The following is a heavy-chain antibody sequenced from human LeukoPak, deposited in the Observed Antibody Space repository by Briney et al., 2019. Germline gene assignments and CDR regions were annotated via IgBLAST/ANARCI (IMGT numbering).Heavy chain of an antibody. J-gene: IGHJ3*02. V-gene: IGHV1-24*01. Sequence: VASVKVSCKVSGYTLTELSMHWVRQAPGKGLEWMGGFDPEDGETIYAQKFQGRVTMTEDTSTDTAYMELSGLRSEDTAVYYCATDTYSSSWTHAFDIWGQGTMVTVSS. D-gene: IGHD6-13*01. CDR2: FDPEDGET. CDR1: GYTLTELS. CDR3: ATDTYSSSWTHAFDI.